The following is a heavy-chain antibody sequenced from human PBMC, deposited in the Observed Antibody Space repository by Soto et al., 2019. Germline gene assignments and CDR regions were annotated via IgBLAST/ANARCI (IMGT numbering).Heavy chain of an antibody. CDR1: GFTSSSYA. CDR3: AKDKGYFDWSHY. V-gene: IGHV3-23*01. Sequence: GGSMRLSCAASGFTSSSYAMSWVRQAPGKGLEWVSAISGSGGSTYYADSVKGRFTISRDNSKNTLYLQMNSLRAEDTAVYYCAKDKGYFDWSHYRGQGTLVTVSS. J-gene: IGHJ4*02. D-gene: IGHD3-9*01. CDR2: ISGSGGST.